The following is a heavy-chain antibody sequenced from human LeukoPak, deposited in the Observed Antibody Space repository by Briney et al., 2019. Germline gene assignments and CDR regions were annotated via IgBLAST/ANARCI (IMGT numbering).Heavy chain of an antibody. CDR2: VNPNSGGT. J-gene: IGHJ6*02. D-gene: IGHD3-3*01. CDR1: GYTFTGYY. CDR3: ARGLRFLEWFYGMDV. Sequence: ASVKVSCKASGYTFTGYYMLWVRQAPGQGLEWMGWVNPNSGGTNYAQKFQGRVTMTRDTSISTAYMELSRLRSDDTAVYYCARGLRFLEWFYGMDVWGQGTTVTVSS. V-gene: IGHV1-2*02.